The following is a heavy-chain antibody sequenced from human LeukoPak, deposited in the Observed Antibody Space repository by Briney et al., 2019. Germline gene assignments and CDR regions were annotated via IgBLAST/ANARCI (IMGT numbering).Heavy chain of an antibody. CDR2: INWNGDST. J-gene: IGHJ4*02. Sequence: RPGGSLRVSCAASGFTFDDYGMSWVRQAPGKRLEWVSGINWNGDSTGYVESVKGRFTISRDNAKNSLYLQMNSLRAEDTAFYYCARNTGTTWYGYYFDSWGQGTLVTVSS. CDR1: GFTFDDYG. D-gene: IGHD6-13*01. CDR3: ARNTGTTWYGYYFDS. V-gene: IGHV3-20*04.